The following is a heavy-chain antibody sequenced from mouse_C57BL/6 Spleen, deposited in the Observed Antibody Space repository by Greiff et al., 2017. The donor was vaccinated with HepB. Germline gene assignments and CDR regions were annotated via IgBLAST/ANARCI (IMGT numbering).Heavy chain of an antibody. Sequence: QVQLQQSGAELARPGASVKLSCKASGYTFTSYGISWVKQRTGQGLEWIGEIYPRSGNTYYNEKFKGKATLTADKSYSTAYMELRSLTSEDSAVYFCANYGSSPGAYWGQGTLVTVSA. CDR2: IYPRSGNT. CDR1: GYTFTSYG. J-gene: IGHJ3*01. D-gene: IGHD1-1*01. V-gene: IGHV1-81*01. CDR3: ANYGSSPGAY.